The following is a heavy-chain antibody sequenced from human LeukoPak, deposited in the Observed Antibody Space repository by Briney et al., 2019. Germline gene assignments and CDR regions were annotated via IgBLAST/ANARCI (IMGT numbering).Heavy chain of an antibody. CDR1: GGTFSSYA. CDR3: AKDLEYGNYYYYYMDV. Sequence: GASVKVSCKASGGTFSSYAISWVRQAPGQGLEWMGWINPNSGGTNYAQKFQGRVTMTRDTSLTTAYMQLSRLTSDDTAVYYCAKDLEYGNYYYYYMDVWGKGTTVTVSS. CDR2: INPNSGGT. D-gene: IGHD1-1*01. V-gene: IGHV1-2*02. J-gene: IGHJ6*03.